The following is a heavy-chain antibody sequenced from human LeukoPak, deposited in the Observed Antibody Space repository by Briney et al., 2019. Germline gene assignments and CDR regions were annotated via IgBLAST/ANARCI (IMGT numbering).Heavy chain of an antibody. CDR1: GYTFTSYD. CDR3: AAGAPTVTTLDY. CDR2: MNPNSGNT. J-gene: IGHJ4*02. D-gene: IGHD4-17*01. Sequence: ASVKVSCKASGYTFTSYDINWVRQATGQRLEWMGWMNPNSGNTGYAQKFQGRVTMTRNTSISTAYMELSSLRSEDTAVYYCAAGAPTVTTLDYWGQGTLVTVSS. V-gene: IGHV1-8*01.